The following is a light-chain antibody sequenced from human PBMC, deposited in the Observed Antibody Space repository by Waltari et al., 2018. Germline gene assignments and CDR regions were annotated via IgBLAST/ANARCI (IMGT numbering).Light chain of an antibody. Sequence: QSALTQTAPVSASPGQSITMSCTGTINDIGRCAFFSWYQQPPGQAPRLLIYEVKYRPSGVSDRFSGSKSDNTASLTIFGLQAEDEADYYCSSYTTRSTWVFGGGTKLTVL. J-gene: IGLJ3*02. CDR3: SSYTTRSTWV. V-gene: IGLV2-14*01. CDR1: INDIGRCAF. CDR2: EVK.